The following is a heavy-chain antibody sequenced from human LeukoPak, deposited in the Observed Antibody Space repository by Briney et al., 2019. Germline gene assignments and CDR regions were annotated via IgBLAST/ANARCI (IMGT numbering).Heavy chain of an antibody. V-gene: IGHV3-7*01. D-gene: IGHD3-10*02. J-gene: IGHJ6*04. CDR3: AELGITMIGGV. CDR1: GFTFSSYA. Sequence: WGSLRLSCAASGFTFSSYAMSWVRQAPGKGLEWVANIKEDGSEKYYVDSVKGRFTISRDNAKNSLYLQMNSLRAEDTAVYYCAELGITMIGGVWGKGTTVTISS. CDR2: IKEDGSEK.